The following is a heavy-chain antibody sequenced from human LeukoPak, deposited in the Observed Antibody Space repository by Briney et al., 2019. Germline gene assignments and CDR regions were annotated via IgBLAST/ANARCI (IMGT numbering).Heavy chain of an antibody. CDR2: FDPEDGET. CDR1: GYTLTELS. V-gene: IGHV1-24*01. J-gene: IGHJ4*02. D-gene: IGHD3-22*01. CDR3: ARDHHIYYDSSGYYPNFDY. Sequence: ASVKVSCKVSGYTLTELSMHWVRQAPGKGLEWMGGFDPEDGETIYAQKFQGRVTIAADESTSTAYMELSSLRSEDTAVYYCARDHHIYYDSSGYYPNFDYWGQGTLATVSS.